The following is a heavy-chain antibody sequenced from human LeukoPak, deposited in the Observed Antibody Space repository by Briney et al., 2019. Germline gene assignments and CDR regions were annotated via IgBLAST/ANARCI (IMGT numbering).Heavy chain of an antibody. CDR3: AKGRLEPEQGD. Sequence: GGSLRLSCATSGFTFSSYAMHWVRQAPGKGLEWVAVILYDGSNEYYADSVKGRFAISRDKSQNTLHLQMNSLRAEDTAVYYCAKGRLEPEQGDWGQGTLVTVSS. CDR2: ILYDGSNE. D-gene: IGHD1-1*01. CDR1: GFTFSSYA. V-gene: IGHV3-30*09. J-gene: IGHJ4*02.